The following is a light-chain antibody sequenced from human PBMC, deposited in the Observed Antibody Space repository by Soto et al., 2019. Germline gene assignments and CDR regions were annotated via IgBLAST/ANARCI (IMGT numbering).Light chain of an antibody. V-gene: IGLV1-40*01. CDR3: QSYDSSLSAWV. CDR2: GSS. Sequence: QSVLTQPPSVSGAPGQRVTISCTGSSSNIGAGHVVHWYQQLPGTAPKLLIYGSSNRPSGVPDRFSGSKSGTSASLAITGLQAEDEADYYCQSYDSSLSAWVFGGGTKLTVL. J-gene: IGLJ3*02. CDR1: SSNIGAGHV.